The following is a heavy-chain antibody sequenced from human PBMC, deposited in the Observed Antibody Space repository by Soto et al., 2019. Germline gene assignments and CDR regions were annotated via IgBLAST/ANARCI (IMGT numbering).Heavy chain of an antibody. CDR1: GGSFSGYY. Sequence: SETLSLTCAVYGGSFSGYYWSWIRQPPGKGLEWIGEINYSGSTNYNPSLKSRVTISVDTSKNQFSLKLSSVTAADTAVYYCARVGQKTRYSGYVEWFDPWGQGTLVTSPQ. CDR3: ARVGQKTRYSGYVEWFDP. D-gene: IGHD5-12*01. CDR2: INYSGST. V-gene: IGHV4-34*01. J-gene: IGHJ5*02.